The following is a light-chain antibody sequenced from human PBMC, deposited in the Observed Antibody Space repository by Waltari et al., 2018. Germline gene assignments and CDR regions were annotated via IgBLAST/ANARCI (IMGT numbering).Light chain of an antibody. J-gene: IGKJ1*01. V-gene: IGKV1-33*01. CDR3: QHYDGVPPWT. CDR2: DAS. CDR1: QNINRY. Sequence: DIQMTQSPSSLSASVGDTVTITCRASQNINRYLLWYQQKPGKAPKLLIYDASTLETGVPSRFSGSGSGTDFVFTISRLQPEDIATYYCQHYDGVPPWTFGQGTRVDFK.